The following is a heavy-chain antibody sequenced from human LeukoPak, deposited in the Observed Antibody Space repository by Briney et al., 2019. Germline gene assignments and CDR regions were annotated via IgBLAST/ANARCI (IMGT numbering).Heavy chain of an antibody. D-gene: IGHD6-19*01. CDR1: GLTVSSYG. CDR3: AKGRVAGNGWTFNDF. CDR2: FTASGSGS. J-gene: IGHJ4*02. V-gene: IGHV3-23*01. Sequence: PGGSLRLSCAASGLTVSSYGMSWVRQAPGKGLEWVSSFTASGSGSYYADSVRGRFTVSRDNSKNTVYLQMNSLRAEDTAVYYCAKGRVAGNGWTFNDFWGQGTLVTVSS.